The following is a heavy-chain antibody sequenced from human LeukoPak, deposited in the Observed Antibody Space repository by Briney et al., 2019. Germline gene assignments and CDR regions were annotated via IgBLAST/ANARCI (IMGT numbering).Heavy chain of an antibody. CDR2: ISAYNGNT. D-gene: IGHD6-19*01. Sequence: ASVKVSYKASGYTFTSYGISWVRQAPGQGLEWMGWISAYNGNTNYAQKLQGRVTMTTDTSTSTAYMELRSLRSDDTAVYYCARVAVAGQYYYYGMDVWGQGTTVTVSS. J-gene: IGHJ6*02. CDR1: GYTFTSYG. CDR3: ARVAVAGQYYYYGMDV. V-gene: IGHV1-18*01.